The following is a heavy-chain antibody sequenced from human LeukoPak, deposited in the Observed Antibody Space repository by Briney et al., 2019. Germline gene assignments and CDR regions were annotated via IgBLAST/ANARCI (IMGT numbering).Heavy chain of an antibody. V-gene: IGHV4-38-2*02. J-gene: IGHJ4*02. Sequence: SETLSLTCTVSGYSIRSGYYWGWIRQPPGKGLEWIGSINHSGSIYYNSSLKSRLNISIDTSKNQFSLRLTSVTAADTAVYYCARVKGSGSMRGCYFDYWGQGTLVTVSS. CDR1: GYSIRSGYY. D-gene: IGHD1-26*01. CDR3: ARVKGSGSMRGCYFDY. CDR2: INHSGSI.